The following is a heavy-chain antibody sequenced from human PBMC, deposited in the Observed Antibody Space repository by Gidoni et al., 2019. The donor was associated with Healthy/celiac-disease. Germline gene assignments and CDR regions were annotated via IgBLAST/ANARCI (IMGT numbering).Heavy chain of an antibody. J-gene: IGHJ6*02. CDR1: GFTFSSYG. D-gene: IGHD2-21*02. V-gene: IGHV3-30*18. CDR3: AKVICGGDCYSPYYYYGMDV. Sequence: QVQLVESGGGVVQPGRSLRLSCAASGFTFSSYGMHWVRQAPGKGLEWVAVISYDGSNKYYADSVKGRFTISRDNSKNTLYLQMNSLRAEDTAVYYCAKVICGGDCYSPYYYYGMDVWGQGTTVTVSS. CDR2: ISYDGSNK.